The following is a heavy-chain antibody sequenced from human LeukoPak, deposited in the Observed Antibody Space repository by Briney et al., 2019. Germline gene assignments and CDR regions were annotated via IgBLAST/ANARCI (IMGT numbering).Heavy chain of an antibody. Sequence: SVKVSCKASGGTFTSYAISWVRQAPGQGLEWMGGIIPIFGTANYAQKLQGRVTITADESTSTAYMELSSLRSEDTAVYYCARALPTYCGGDCYGLIDYWGQGPLVPVSS. CDR1: GGTFTSYA. CDR2: IIPIFGTA. CDR3: ARALPTYCGGDCYGLIDY. J-gene: IGHJ4*02. D-gene: IGHD2-21*02. V-gene: IGHV1-69*13.